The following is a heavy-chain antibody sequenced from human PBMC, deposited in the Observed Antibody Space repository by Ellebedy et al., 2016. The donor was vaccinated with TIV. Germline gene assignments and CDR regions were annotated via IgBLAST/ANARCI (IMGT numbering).Heavy chain of an antibody. CDR2: LNPSTGST. CDR3: ARGPYGGISVWYFDV. Sequence: ASVKVSCKASGYTFTTYYIHWVRQAPGQGLEWVGTLNPSTGSTSYAQKFQGRVTLTRDTSTSTAYMELSSLRSDDTAVYYCARGPYGGISVWYFDVWGRGTLVTVSS. J-gene: IGHJ2*01. V-gene: IGHV1-46*01. D-gene: IGHD4-23*01. CDR1: GYTFTTYY.